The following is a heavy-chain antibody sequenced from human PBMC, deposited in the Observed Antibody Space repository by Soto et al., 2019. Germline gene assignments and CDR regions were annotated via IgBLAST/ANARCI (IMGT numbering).Heavy chain of an antibody. CDR2: ISYDGSNK. Sequence: GGSLRLSCAASGFTFSSYAMHWVRQAPGKGLEWVAVISYDGSNKYYADSVKGRFTISRDNSKNTLYLQMNSLRAEDTAVYYCAKFLPAELTDDFDYWGQGTLVTVS. V-gene: IGHV3-30-3*01. J-gene: IGHJ4*02. D-gene: IGHD2-2*01. CDR3: AKFLPAELTDDFDY. CDR1: GFTFSSYA.